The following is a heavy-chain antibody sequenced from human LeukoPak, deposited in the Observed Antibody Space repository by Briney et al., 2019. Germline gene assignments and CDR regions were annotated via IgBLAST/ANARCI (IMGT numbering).Heavy chain of an antibody. Sequence: SETLSLTCTVSGGSISSGDYYWSWIRQPPGKGLEWIGYIYYSGSTYYNPSLKSRVTISVDTSKNRFSLKLSSVTAADTAVYYCARAARGYDYVWGSYQIDYWGQGTLVTVSS. V-gene: IGHV4-30-4*01. CDR3: ARAARGYDYVWGSYQIDY. CDR2: IYYSGST. D-gene: IGHD3-16*01. J-gene: IGHJ4*02. CDR1: GGSISSGDYY.